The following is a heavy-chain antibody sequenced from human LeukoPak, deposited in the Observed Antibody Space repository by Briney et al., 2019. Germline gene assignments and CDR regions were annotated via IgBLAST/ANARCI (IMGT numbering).Heavy chain of an antibody. V-gene: IGHV3-21*01. CDR2: VSSSSSFI. CDR1: GFSFSSHS. CDR3: ARDRVSGFGPDY. Sequence: PGGSLRLSCAASGFSFSSHSMNWVRQAPGKGLEWVSSVSSSSSFIYYADSVKGRFTISRDNAKKPLYLQMNSLRAEDTAVYYCARDRVSGFGPDYWGQGTLVTVSS. J-gene: IGHJ4*02. D-gene: IGHD3-10*01.